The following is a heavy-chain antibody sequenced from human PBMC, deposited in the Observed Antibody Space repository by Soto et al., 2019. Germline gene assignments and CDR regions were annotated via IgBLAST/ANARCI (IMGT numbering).Heavy chain of an antibody. J-gene: IGHJ5*02. D-gene: IGHD5-12*01. CDR3: ARPEGGYGSGYSWFDP. Sequence: SETLSLTCSVSGRSISEINSYWGWIRQTPGEGLEWIGTIHHTGSTYYNPSLKSRVIISLDTSKNQFSLKLSSVTAADTALYYCARPEGGYGSGYSWFDPWGQGTRVTVS. CDR2: IHHTGST. V-gene: IGHV4-39*01. CDR1: GRSISEINSY.